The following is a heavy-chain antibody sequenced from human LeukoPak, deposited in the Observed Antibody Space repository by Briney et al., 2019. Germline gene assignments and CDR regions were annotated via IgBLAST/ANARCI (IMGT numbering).Heavy chain of an antibody. CDR2: INLDGNGR. J-gene: IGHJ3*02. CDR3: ARDTDDFQGLDI. D-gene: IGHD3-3*01. CDR1: GFFFSNYW. Sequence: PGGSLRLSCAASGFFFSNYWMSWVRQAQGKGLEWVANINLDGNGRFYVDSVKGRFTISRDNNKKSVYLQMNSLRAEDTAVYCARDTDDFQGLDIWGQGTRVTVSS. V-gene: IGHV3-7*01.